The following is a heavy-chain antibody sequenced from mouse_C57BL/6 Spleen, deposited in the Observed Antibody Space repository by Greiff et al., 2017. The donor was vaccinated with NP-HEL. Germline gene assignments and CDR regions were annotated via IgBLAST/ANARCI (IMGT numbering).Heavy chain of an antibody. D-gene: IGHD3-2*02. V-gene: IGHV1-69*01. J-gene: IGHJ2*01. CDR2: IDPSDSYT. CDR1: GYTFTSYW. CDR3: ARGELDSSVLLDY. Sequence: QVQLQQSGAELVMPGASVKLSCKASGYTFTSYWMHWVKQRPGQGLEWIGEIDPSDSYTNYNQKFKGKSTLTVDKSSSTAYMQLSSLTSEDSAVYYCARGELDSSVLLDYWGKGTTLTVSS.